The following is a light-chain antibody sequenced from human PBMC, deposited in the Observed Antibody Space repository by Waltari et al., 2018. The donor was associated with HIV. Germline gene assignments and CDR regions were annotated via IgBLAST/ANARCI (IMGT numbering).Light chain of an antibody. CDR2: GNK. CDR1: SSTIGADHA. CDR3: QSYDISLSASVV. V-gene: IGLV1-40*01. J-gene: IGLJ2*01. Sequence: QSMLTQPPSVSGAPGQRVTISCTGRSSTIGADHAVHWYQQSPGTAPKLLISGNKNRPSGFPDRFSASKSGTSASLTISGLQAEDEADYFCQSYDISLSASVVFGGGTRLTVL.